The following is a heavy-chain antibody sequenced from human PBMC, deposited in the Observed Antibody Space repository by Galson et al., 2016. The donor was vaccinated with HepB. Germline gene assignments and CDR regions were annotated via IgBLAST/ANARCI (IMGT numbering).Heavy chain of an antibody. CDR1: AFTFSSYA. CDR3: AKWNRQYFDWLLGFDY. J-gene: IGHJ4*02. V-gene: IGHV3-23*01. Sequence: SLRLSCAASAFTFSSYAMSWVRQAPGKGLEWVSGISGSGDNTYYADSVKGRFTISRDNSKNTRYLQINSMRAEDTAIYYCAKWNRQYFDWLLGFDYWGQGTLVTVSS. CDR2: ISGSGDNT. D-gene: IGHD3-9*01.